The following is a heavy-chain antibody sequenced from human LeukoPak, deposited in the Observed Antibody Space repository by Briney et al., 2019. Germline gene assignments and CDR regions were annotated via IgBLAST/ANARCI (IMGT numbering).Heavy chain of an antibody. CDR2: TRSKAYGGTT. D-gene: IGHD1-26*01. Sequence: GGSLRLSCAASGFTFSSYAMSWVRQAPGKGLEWVGFTRSKAYGGTTEYAASVKGRFTISRDDSKSIAYLQMNSLKTEDTAVYYCTRVGATTPLDYYYYMDVWGKGTTVTVSS. CDR3: TRVGATTPLDYYYYMDV. CDR1: GFTFSSYA. J-gene: IGHJ6*03. V-gene: IGHV3-49*04.